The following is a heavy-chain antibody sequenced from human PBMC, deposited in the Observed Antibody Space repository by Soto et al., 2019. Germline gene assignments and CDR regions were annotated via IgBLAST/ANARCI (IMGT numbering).Heavy chain of an antibody. V-gene: IGHV4-39*01. J-gene: IGHJ3*02. CDR1: GGSISSSSYY. D-gene: IGHD3-16*02. CDR3: ARHVKYAFDI. CDR2: IYYSGST. Sequence: ASETLSLTCTVSGGSISSSSYYWGWIRQPPGKGLEWIGSIYYSGSTYYNPSLKSRVTISVDTSKNQFPLKLSSVTAADTAVYYCARHVKYAFDIWGQGTMVTVSS.